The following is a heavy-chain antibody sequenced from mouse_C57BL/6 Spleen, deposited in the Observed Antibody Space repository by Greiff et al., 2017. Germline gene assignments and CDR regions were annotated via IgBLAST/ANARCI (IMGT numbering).Heavy chain of an antibody. CDR3: ARSGSSTGYYARDY. CDR1: GYTFTSYT. D-gene: IGHD1-1*01. Sequence: VKLMESGAELARPGASVKMSCKASGYTFTSYTMHWVKQRPGQGLEWIGYINPSSGYTKYNQKFKDKATLTADKSSSTAYMQLSSLTSEDSSVYYCARSGSSTGYYARDYWGQGTSVTVSS. V-gene: IGHV1-4*01. CDR2: INPSSGYT. J-gene: IGHJ4*01.